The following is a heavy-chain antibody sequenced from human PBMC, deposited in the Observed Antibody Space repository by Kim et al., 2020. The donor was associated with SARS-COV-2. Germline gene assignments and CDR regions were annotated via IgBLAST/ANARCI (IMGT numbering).Heavy chain of an antibody. J-gene: IGHJ6*02. V-gene: IGHV3-7*03. CDR3: ARGVAVAPHYYYHYGMDV. D-gene: IGHD6-19*01. Sequence: GGSLRLSCAASEFTFDTYWMSWVRQAPGKGLEWVALINQDAYETYYVDSVKGRFTISRDNAKNLLFLQMNSLRADDTAVYYCARGVAVAPHYYYHYGMDVWGPGATGTVSS. CDR2: INQDAYET. CDR1: EFTFDTYW.